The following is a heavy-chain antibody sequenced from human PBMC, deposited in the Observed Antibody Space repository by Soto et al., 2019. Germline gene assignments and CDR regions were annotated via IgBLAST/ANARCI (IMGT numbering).Heavy chain of an antibody. V-gene: IGHV4-4*02. CDR2: IYHSGRT. CDR3: ARDVGGMSSGWYRQHI. CDR1: GGSISSSNW. Sequence: QVQLQESGPGLVKPSGTLSLTCAVSGGSISSSNWWSWVRQPPGKGLEWIGEIYHSGRTNYNPSPKSRVTISVDKSQSQFSLKLSSVTAADTAVYYCARDVGGMSSGWYRQHIWGQGTMVTGSS. D-gene: IGHD6-19*01. J-gene: IGHJ3*02.